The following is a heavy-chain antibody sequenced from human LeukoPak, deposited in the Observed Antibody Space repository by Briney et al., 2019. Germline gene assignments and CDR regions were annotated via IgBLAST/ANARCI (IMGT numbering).Heavy chain of an antibody. CDR1: GYTFTSYG. V-gene: IGHV1-69*04. J-gene: IGHJ5*02. CDR2: IIPILGIA. Sequence: SVNVSCKASGYTFTSYGISWVRQAPGQGLEWMGRIIPILGIANYAQKFQGRVTITADKSTSTAYMELSSLRSEDTAVYYCARAKDIVVVPARYNWFDPWGQGTLVTVSS. CDR3: ARAKDIVVVPARYNWFDP. D-gene: IGHD2-2*01.